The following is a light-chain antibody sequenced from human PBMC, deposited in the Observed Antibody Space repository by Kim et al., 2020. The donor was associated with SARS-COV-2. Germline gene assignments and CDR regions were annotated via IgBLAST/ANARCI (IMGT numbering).Light chain of an antibody. V-gene: IGKV1-33*01. CDR3: QQYDDLVT. J-gene: IGKJ4*01. Sequence: GDRVTITCQASQDIGNYLNWYQQRPGKAPKLLIYDASTLETGVPSRFSGSGSGTDFTFTISSLQPEDIATYYCQQYDDLVTFGGGTKVDIK. CDR1: QDIGNY. CDR2: DAS.